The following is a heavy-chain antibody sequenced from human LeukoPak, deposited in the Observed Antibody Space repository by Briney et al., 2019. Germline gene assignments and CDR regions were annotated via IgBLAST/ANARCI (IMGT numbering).Heavy chain of an antibody. CDR3: AADSPERYRGGDAFDI. CDR2: ISAYNGNT. V-gene: IGHV1-18*01. J-gene: IGHJ3*02. D-gene: IGHD1-1*01. CDR1: GYTFTSYG. Sequence: GASVKVSCKASGYTFTSYGISWVRQAPGQGLEWMGWISAYNGNTNYAQKFQERVTITRDMSTSTAYMELSSLRSEDTAVYYCAADSPERYRGGDAFDIWGQGTMVTVSS.